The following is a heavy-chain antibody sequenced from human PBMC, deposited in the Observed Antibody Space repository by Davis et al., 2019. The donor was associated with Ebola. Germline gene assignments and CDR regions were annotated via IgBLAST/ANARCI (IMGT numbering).Heavy chain of an antibody. V-gene: IGHV3-53*01. D-gene: IGHD5-24*01. CDR1: GFSVSGYY. CDR3: ARGDGCNYFDS. CDR2: VYVAGNT. Sequence: GGSLRLSCAASGFSVSGYYMSWVRQAPGKGLEWVSVVYVAGNTYYADSVKGRFTISRDNSKNTVSLQMNSLRAEDTAMYYCARGDGCNYFDSWGQGTLVTVSS. J-gene: IGHJ4*02.